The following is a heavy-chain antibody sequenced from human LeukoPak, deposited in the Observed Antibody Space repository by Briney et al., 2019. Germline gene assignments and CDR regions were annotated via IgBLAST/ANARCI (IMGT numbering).Heavy chain of an antibody. CDR2: ISYDGSNK. Sequence: GGSLRLSCAASGFTFSSYAMHWVRQAPGKGLEWVAVISYDGSNKYYADSVKGRFTISRDNSKNTLYLLMNSLRAEDTAVYYCARDYEAVAGTPFAFAPAYYFDYWGQGTLVTVSS. CDR3: ARDYEAVAGTPFAFAPAYYFDY. V-gene: IGHV3-30*04. J-gene: IGHJ4*02. D-gene: IGHD6-19*01. CDR1: GFTFSSYA.